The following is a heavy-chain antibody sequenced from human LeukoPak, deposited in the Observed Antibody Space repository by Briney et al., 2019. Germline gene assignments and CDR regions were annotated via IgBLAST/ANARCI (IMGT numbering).Heavy chain of an antibody. J-gene: IGHJ4*02. CDR3: AKSQYSFGSGATRPLFDY. CDR1: GYIFTDYY. Sequence: VASVKVSCKTSGYIFTDYYIHWVRQARGQGLEWMGWINPNSGGTYFAQKFEARVTLTRDTSINTAYMEMRGLTSDDTAVYYCAKSQYSFGSGATRPLFDYWGQGTLVTVSS. V-gene: IGHV1-2*02. CDR2: INPNSGGT. D-gene: IGHD3-10*01.